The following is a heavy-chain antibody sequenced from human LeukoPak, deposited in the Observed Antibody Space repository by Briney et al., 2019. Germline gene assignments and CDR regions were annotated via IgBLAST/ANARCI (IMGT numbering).Heavy chain of an antibody. J-gene: IGHJ4*02. CDR1: GFTFSSYA. V-gene: IGHV3-30-3*01. CDR3: ARSYNYPMVRGVRGNYFDY. D-gene: IGHD3-10*01. Sequence: PGRSLRLSCAASGFTFSSYAMHWVRQAPGKGLEWVAVISYDGSNKYYADSVKGRFTISRDNSKNTLYLQMNSLRAEDTAVYYCARSYNYPMVRGVRGNYFDYWGQGTLVIVSS. CDR2: ISYDGSNK.